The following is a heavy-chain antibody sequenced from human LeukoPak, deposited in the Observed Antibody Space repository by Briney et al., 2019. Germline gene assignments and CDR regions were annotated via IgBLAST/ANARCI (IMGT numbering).Heavy chain of an antibody. CDR1: GFTFSNYG. CDR2: ISYDGSNQ. J-gene: IGHJ4*02. D-gene: IGHD6-19*01. V-gene: IGHV3-30-3*01. CDR3: AVCSNGSYYFDY. Sequence: PGGSLRLSCAASGFTFSNYGIHWVRQAPGKGLEWVAVISYDGSNQNYADSVKGRFTISRDNSKNTLFLLMNSLRAEDSAVYYCAVCSNGSYYFDYWGQGTLVTVSS.